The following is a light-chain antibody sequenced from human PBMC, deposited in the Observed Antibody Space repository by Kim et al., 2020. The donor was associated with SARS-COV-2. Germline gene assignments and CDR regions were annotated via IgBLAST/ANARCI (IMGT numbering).Light chain of an antibody. CDR3: GTWDSSLSAV. CDR2: DNN. CDR1: SSNIGNNY. V-gene: IGLV1-51*01. J-gene: IGLJ1*01. Sequence: PGQKVTIACSRSSSNIGNNYVSWYQQLPGTAPKLLIYDNNKRPSGIPDRFSGSKSGTSATLGITGLQTGDEADYYCGTWDSSLSAVFGTGTKVTVL.